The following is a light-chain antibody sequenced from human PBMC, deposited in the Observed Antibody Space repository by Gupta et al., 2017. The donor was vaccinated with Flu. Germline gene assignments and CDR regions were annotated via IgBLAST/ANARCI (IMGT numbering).Light chain of an antibody. CDR3: SSEGGSNNFEV. Sequence: VCSFERNQGEDPDWMIYEVNKRPSGIPERFSGSSSGNTAILAVAGVRAEDEAVYYCSSEGGSNNFEVFGGGTKLTVL. V-gene: IGLV2-8*01. J-gene: IGLJ2*01. CDR2: EVN.